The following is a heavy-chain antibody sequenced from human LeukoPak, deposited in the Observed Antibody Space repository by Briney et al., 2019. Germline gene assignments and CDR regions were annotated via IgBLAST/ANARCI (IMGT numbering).Heavy chain of an antibody. Sequence: SETLSLTCTVSGGSISSYYWSWIRQPPGKGLEWIGYIYYSGSTNYNPSLKSRVTISVDTSKNQFSLKLSSVTAADTAVYYCARLGSGFGGYYFDYWGQGTLVTVSS. CDR1: GGSISSYY. D-gene: IGHD3-22*01. J-gene: IGHJ4*02. CDR3: ARLGSGFGGYYFDY. V-gene: IGHV4-59*01. CDR2: IYYSGST.